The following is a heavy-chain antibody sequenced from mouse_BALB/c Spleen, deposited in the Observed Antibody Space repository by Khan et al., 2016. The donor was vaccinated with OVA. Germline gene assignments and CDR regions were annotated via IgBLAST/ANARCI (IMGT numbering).Heavy chain of an antibody. J-gene: IGHJ4*01. CDR2: IPPSGST. CDR1: GYSITSDYV. CDR3: ARDGYRYDYAMDY. V-gene: IGHV3-2*02. Sequence: VQLQQSGPGLVKPSQSLSLTCTVSGYSITSDYVRCLIRRLPRDQLWLIGFIPPSGSTNYNPAFKSRTSITRDTSKNQFFLQLNSVTTEDTATYYWARDGYRYDYAMDYWGQGTSVTVSS. D-gene: IGHD2-3*01.